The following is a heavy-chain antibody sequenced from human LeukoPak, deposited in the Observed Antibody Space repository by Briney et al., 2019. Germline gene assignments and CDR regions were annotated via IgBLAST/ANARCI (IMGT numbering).Heavy chain of an antibody. Sequence: VGSLRLSCAASGFTFSSYSMNWVRQAPGKGLEWVSYISSSSSTIYYADSVKGRFTISRDNAKNSLYLQMNSLRAEDTAVYYCARDGDYYYMDVWGKGTTVTVSS. V-gene: IGHV3-48*01. CDR1: GFTFSSYS. J-gene: IGHJ6*03. CDR3: ARDGDYYYMDV. D-gene: IGHD3-16*01. CDR2: ISSSSSTI.